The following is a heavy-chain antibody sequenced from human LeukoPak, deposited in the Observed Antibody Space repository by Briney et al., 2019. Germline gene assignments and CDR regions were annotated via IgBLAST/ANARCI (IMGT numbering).Heavy chain of an antibody. CDR3: ARLTVRDGYNHAFDI. CDR1: GGSVSSGSYY. V-gene: IGHV4-61*01. D-gene: IGHD5-24*01. J-gene: IGHJ3*02. CDR2: MFSAGGT. Sequence: SETLSLTCTVSGGSVSSGSYYWDRIRQPPGKGLEWLGYMFSAGGTNYNPSLKSRVTISVDTSKNQFSLKVSSVTAADTAIYYCARLTVRDGYNHAFDIWGQGTRVTVSS.